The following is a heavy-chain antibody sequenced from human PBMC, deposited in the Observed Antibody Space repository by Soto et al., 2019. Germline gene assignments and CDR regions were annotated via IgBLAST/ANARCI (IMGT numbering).Heavy chain of an antibody. J-gene: IGHJ4*02. Sequence: VGSLRLSCAASGFTFSSYWMHWVRQAPGKGLVWVSRINSDGSSTSYADSVKGRFTISRDNAKNTLYLQMNSLRAEDTAVYYCARVLRYFDWLFHPFDYWGQGTLVTVSS. CDR2: INSDGSST. D-gene: IGHD3-9*01. CDR1: GFTFSSYW. CDR3: ARVLRYFDWLFHPFDY. V-gene: IGHV3-74*01.